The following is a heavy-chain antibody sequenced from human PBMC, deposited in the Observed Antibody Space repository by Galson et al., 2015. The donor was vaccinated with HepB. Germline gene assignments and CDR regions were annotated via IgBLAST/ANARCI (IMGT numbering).Heavy chain of an antibody. CDR2: MNPNSGNT. CDR3: ASLVRVQGDWGAFDI. D-gene: IGHD3-10*01. V-gene: IGHV1-8*01. J-gene: IGHJ3*02. Sequence: SVKVSCKASGYTFTSYDINWVRQAPGQGLEWMGWMNPNSGNTGYAQKFQGRVTMTRNTSISTAYMELSSLRSEDTAVYYCASLVRVQGDWGAFDIWGQGTMVTVSS. CDR1: GYTFTSYD.